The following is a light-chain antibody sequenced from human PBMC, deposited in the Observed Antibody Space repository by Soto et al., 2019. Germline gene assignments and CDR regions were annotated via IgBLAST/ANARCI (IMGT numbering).Light chain of an antibody. J-gene: IGKJ2*01. V-gene: IGKV3-11*01. CDR2: DAS. Sequence: EIVLTQSPATLSLSPGERATLSCRASQSVSSYLAWYQQKPGQAPRLLIYDASNRATGIPARFSGSGSGTDFILTISSLEPEDFAVYYCQRRSNWPPVYTFGQGTKLEIK. CDR1: QSVSSY. CDR3: QRRSNWPPVYT.